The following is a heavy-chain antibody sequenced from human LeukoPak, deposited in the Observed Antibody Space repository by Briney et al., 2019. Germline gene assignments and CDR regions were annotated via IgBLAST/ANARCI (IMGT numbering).Heavy chain of an antibody. CDR3: AKQSYARSLGE. J-gene: IGHJ4*02. D-gene: IGHD2-8*01. V-gene: IGHV3-23*01. Sequence: GGSLRLSCATSGFPFSDFSMTWVRQAPGKGLEWISTTNSDGTTTYYAESVRGRFTISRDNSKNALYLQMSSLRVEDTAIYYCAKQSYARSLGEGGPGTLVTVSS. CDR1: GFPFSDFS. CDR2: TNSDGTTT.